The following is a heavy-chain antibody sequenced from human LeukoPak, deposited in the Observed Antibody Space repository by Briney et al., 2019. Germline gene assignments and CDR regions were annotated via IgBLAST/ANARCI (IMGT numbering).Heavy chain of an antibody. Sequence: ASVEDSCKASGYTFTSYGINWVRQAPGQGLEWMGWISAYNGNTNYAQKLQGRVTMTTDTSTSTAYMELRSLRSDDTAVYYCARDYYYGSGPYYYYYMDVWGKGTTVTVSS. D-gene: IGHD3-10*01. J-gene: IGHJ6*03. CDR1: GYTFTSYG. CDR3: ARDYYYGSGPYYYYYMDV. CDR2: ISAYNGNT. V-gene: IGHV1-18*01.